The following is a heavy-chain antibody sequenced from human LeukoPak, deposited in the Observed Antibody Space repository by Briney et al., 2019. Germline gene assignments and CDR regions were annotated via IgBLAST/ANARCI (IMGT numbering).Heavy chain of an antibody. CDR1: GGSFSGYY. CDR3: ARGRRAPSWFDP. V-gene: IGHV4-34*01. J-gene: IGHJ5*02. Sequence: SETLSLTCAVYGGSFSGYYWSWIRQPPGKGLEWIGEINHSGSTNYNPSLKSRVTISVDTSKNQFSLKLSSATAADTAVYYGARGRRAPSWFDPWGQGTLVTVSS. CDR2: INHSGST.